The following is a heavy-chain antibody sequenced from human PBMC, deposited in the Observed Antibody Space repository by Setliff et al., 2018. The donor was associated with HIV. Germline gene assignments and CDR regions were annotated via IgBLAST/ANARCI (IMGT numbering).Heavy chain of an antibody. J-gene: IGHJ4*02. V-gene: IGHV3-23*01. CDR1: EFTLSGYS. Sequence: SCAASEFTLSGYSMSWVRQVPGKGLEWVSAIDPSGSRIFYSDSVKGRFTISRDNSKNTLYLQMNSLTAEDTAVYYCAKVDNGHCTSASCRDFDYWGQGTLVPVSS. CDR3: AKVDNGHCTSASCRDFDY. CDR2: IDPSGSRI. D-gene: IGHD2-2*03.